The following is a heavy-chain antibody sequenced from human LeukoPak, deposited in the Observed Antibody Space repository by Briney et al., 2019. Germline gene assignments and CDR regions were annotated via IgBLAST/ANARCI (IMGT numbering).Heavy chain of an antibody. CDR2: INPNSGGT. Sequence: GASVKVSCKASGYTFTGYYMHWVRQAPGQGLEWMGRINPNSGGTNYAQKFQGRVTMTRDTSISTAYMELSRLRSDDTAVSYCARDKRAYATWFDPWGQGTLVTVSS. V-gene: IGHV1-2*06. CDR1: GYTFTGYY. J-gene: IGHJ5*02. D-gene: IGHD2-8*01. CDR3: ARDKRAYATWFDP.